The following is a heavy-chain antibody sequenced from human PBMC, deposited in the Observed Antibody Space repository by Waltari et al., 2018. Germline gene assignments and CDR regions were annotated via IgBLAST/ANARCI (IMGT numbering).Heavy chain of an antibody. Sequence: QAQLHQWGAGLLKPSETLSLTCAVSGGSFSGYFWSWIRQSPGKGLEGIGEINRDGTANYNPSLKSRVGMSVDTIKSQISLSLSSVTAADAAVYYCARVGDYHGSGRFGLDVWGRGTRVTVSS. CDR2: INRDGTA. J-gene: IGHJ6*02. CDR1: GGSFSGYF. V-gene: IGHV4-34*01. D-gene: IGHD3-10*01. CDR3: ARVGDYHGSGRFGLDV.